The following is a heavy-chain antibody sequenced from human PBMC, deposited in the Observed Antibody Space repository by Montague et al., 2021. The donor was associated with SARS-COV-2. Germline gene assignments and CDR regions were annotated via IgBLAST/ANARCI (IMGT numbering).Heavy chain of an antibody. CDR2: IYCSGST. D-gene: IGHD3-9*01. CDR1: GDSISNYY. Sequence: SETLSLTCTVSGDSISNYYWSWIRRPPGKGLEWLGYIYCSGSTNYNPSLKSRVTISVDTSKNQFPLRLSSVTAADTAVYYCARLPYILPGYAYFDFWGQGSLVIVSS. CDR3: ARLPYILPGYAYFDF. J-gene: IGHJ4*02. V-gene: IGHV4-59*08.